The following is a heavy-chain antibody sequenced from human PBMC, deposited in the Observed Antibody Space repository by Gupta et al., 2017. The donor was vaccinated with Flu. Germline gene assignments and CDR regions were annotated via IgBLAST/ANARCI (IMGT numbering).Heavy chain of an antibody. D-gene: IGHD6-13*01. CDR3: AKRIAAAGTYFDY. J-gene: IGHJ4*02. Sequence: EVQLLESGGGLVQPGGSLRLSCAASGFTFSRFAMSWVRQAPGKGLEWVSAISGSGGSTYYADSVKGRFTISRDNSKNTLYLQMNSLRAEDTAVYYCAKRIAAAGTYFDYWGQGTLVTVSS. V-gene: IGHV3-23*01. CDR1: GFTFSRFA. CDR2: ISGSGGST.